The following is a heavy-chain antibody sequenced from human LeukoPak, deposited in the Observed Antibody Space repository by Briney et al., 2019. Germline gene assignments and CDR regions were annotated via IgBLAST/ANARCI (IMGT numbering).Heavy chain of an antibody. D-gene: IGHD3-10*01. V-gene: IGHV4-59*01. J-gene: IGHJ5*02. CDR1: GGSISSYY. CDR2: IYASGST. Sequence: ASETLSLTCTVSGGSISSYYWSWIRQPPGKGLEWIGYIYASGSTNYNPSLKSRVTISVDTSKKQFSLKLSSVTAADTALYYCARLEYYYGSGSRENWLDPWGQGTLVTVSS. CDR3: ARLEYYYGSGSRENWLDP.